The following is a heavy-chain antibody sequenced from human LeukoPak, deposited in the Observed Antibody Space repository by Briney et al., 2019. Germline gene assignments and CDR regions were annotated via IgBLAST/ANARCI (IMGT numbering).Heavy chain of an antibody. CDR3: ARGTYGSSWQLEHFDY. CDR1: GVSISSYY. J-gene: IGHJ4*02. V-gene: IGHV4-59*01. Sequence: KPSETLSLTCTVSGVSISSYYWSWIRQPPGKGLEWIGYIYYSGSTNYNPSLKSRVTISVDTSKNQFSLKLGSLTAADTAVYYCARGTYGSSWQLEHFDYWGQGTLVTVSS. D-gene: IGHD6-13*01. CDR2: IYYSGST.